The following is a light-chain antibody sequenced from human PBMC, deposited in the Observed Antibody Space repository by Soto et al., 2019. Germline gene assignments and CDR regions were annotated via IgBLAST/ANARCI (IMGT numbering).Light chain of an antibody. J-gene: IGLJ3*02. CDR2: EDN. CDR1: SGSIDSNY. Sequence: NFMLTQPHSVSESPGQTVTFSCTRSSGSIDSNYVQWYQQRPDSAPTIVISEDNQRAYWVPDRFSGSIDTSSNSASLTSSGVKTEDEADYYCQSYSGTNVVFGGGTQVTVL. CDR3: QSYSGTNVV. V-gene: IGLV6-57*04.